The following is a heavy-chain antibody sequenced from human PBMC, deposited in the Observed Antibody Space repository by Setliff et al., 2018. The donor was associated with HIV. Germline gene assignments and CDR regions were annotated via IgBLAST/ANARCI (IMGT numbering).Heavy chain of an antibody. D-gene: IGHD2-15*01. V-gene: IGHV4-4*08. CDR3: ARKAADVSGGGMDV. CDR1: GASISSYY. J-gene: IGHJ6*02. Sequence: PSETLSLTCSVSGASISSYYWSWIRQPPGKNPEYIGYIHPSGETYYSPSLMSRLTISLDTANNRFSLRLTSATAADTAIYYCARKAADVSGGGMDVWGQGTTVTVSS. CDR2: IHPSGET.